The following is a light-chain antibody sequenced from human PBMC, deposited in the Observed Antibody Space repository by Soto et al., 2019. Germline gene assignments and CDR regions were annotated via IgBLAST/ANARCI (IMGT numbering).Light chain of an antibody. J-gene: IGLJ3*02. CDR1: SSDLGGLNY. CDR2: KVD. Sequence: QSALTQPASVSGSPGQSITIPYSGRSSDLGGLNYVSWYQQHPGKVPKLIIYKVDNRPSGISDRFSASKSGNTASLTISGLQAEDEAHYYCSSYAGGIKWVFGGGTKLTVL. V-gene: IGLV2-14*01. CDR3: SSYAGGIKWV.